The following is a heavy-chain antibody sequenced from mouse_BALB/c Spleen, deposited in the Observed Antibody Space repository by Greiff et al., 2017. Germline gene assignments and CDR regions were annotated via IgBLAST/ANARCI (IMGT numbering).Heavy chain of an antibody. J-gene: IGHJ3*01. D-gene: IGHD1-1*01. V-gene: IGHV14-3*02. CDR2: IDPANGNT. CDR1: GFNIKDTY. Sequence: EVQLQQSGAELVKPGASVKLSCTASGFNIKDTYMHWVKQRPEQGLEWIGRIDPANGNTKYDPKFQGKATITADTSSNTAYLQLSSLTSEDTAVYYCARRGITTVVEGAWFAYWGQGTLVTVSA. CDR3: ARRGITTVVEGAWFAY.